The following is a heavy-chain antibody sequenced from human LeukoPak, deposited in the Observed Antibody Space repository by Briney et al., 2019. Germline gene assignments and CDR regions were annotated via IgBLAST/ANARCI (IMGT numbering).Heavy chain of an antibody. CDR3: ATSSENTYYYDSSGYYTGYYFDY. CDR1: GCTFTGYY. CDR2: INPNSGGT. J-gene: IGHJ4*02. Sequence: GASVKVSCKASGCTFTGYYMHWVRQAPGQGLEWMGWINPNSGGTNYAQKFQGRVTMTRDTSISTAYMELSRLRSDDTAVYYCATSSENTYYYDSSGYYTGYYFDYWGQGTLVTVSS. V-gene: IGHV1-2*02. D-gene: IGHD3-22*01.